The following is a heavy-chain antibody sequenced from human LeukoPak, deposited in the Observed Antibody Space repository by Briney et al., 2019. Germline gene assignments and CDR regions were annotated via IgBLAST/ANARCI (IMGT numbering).Heavy chain of an antibody. CDR3: AKDFLGSSRAFDI. V-gene: IGHV3-30*18. Sequence: PGRSLRLSCAASGFTFSSYGMHWVRQAPGKGLEWVAVISYDGSNKYFADSVKGRFTISRDNSKNTLYLQMNSLRAEDTAVYYCAKDFLGSSRAFDIWGQETMVTVSS. J-gene: IGHJ3*02. D-gene: IGHD2-2*01. CDR2: ISYDGSNK. CDR1: GFTFSSYG.